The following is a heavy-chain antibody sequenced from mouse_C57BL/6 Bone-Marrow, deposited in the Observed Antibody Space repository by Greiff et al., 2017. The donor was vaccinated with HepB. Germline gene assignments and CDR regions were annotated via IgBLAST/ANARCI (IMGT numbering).Heavy chain of an antibody. CDR2: IYPRSGNT. J-gene: IGHJ3*01. Sequence: QVQLKQSGAELARPGASVKLSCKASGYTFTSYGISWVKQRTGQGLEWIGEIYPRSGNTYYNEKFKGKATLTADKSSSTAYMELRSLTSEDSAVCVCARRYGSSPAYWGQGTLVTVSA. D-gene: IGHD1-1*01. CDR1: GYTFTSYG. CDR3: ARRYGSSPAY. V-gene: IGHV1-81*01.